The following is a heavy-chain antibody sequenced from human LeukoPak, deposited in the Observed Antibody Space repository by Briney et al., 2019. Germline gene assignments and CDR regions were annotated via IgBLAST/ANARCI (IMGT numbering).Heavy chain of an antibody. V-gene: IGHV4-30-2*01. CDR1: GDSISSGDFS. CDR3: ARGEGP. CDR2: IYHSGST. Sequence: SQTLSLTCDVSGDSISSGDFSWHWLRQPPGRGLEWIGHIYHSGSTSYNPSLKSRVTISVDRSKNQFSLKLTSVTAADMGVYYCARGEGPWGLGTLVTVSS. J-gene: IGHJ5*02.